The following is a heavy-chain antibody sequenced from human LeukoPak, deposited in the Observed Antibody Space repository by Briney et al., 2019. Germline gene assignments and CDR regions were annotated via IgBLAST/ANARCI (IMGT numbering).Heavy chain of an antibody. D-gene: IGHD3-22*01. CDR2: ISGSGGTT. CDR1: GFTFSSYA. V-gene: IGHV3-23*01. J-gene: IGHJ4*02. CDR3: AKQSRSSGYCVLIDY. Sequence: GGSLRLSCAASGFTFSSYALTWVRQSPGKGLEWVSAISGSGGTTYYADSVKGRFTISRDNSKNTLYLQMNSLRAEDTALYYCAKQSRSSGYCVLIDYWGQGTLVTVSS.